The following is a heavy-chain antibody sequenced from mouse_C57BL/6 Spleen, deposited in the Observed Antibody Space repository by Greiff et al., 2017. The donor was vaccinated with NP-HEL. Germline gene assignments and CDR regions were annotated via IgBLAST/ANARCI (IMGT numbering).Heavy chain of an antibody. Sequence: QVQLQQSGAELVRPGASVTLSCKASGYTFTDYEMHWVKQTPVHGLEWIGAIDPETGGTAYNQKFKGKAILTADKSSSTAYMELRSLTSEDSAVYYCTRGYYGNYYFDDWGQGTTLTVSS. D-gene: IGHD2-1*01. CDR3: TRGYYGNYYFDD. V-gene: IGHV1-15*01. CDR2: IDPETGGT. J-gene: IGHJ2*01. CDR1: GYTFTDYE.